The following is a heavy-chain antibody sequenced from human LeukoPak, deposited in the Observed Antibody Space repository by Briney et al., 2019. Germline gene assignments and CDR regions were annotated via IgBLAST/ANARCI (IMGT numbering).Heavy chain of an antibody. J-gene: IGHJ3*02. CDR1: GFTFSSYA. D-gene: IGHD6-19*01. Sequence: GGSLRLSCAASGFTFSSYAMHWVRQAPGKGLEYVSAISSNGGSTYYANSVKGRFTISRDNSKNTLYLQMGSLRAEDMAVYYCARDRIAVAGTFDAFDIWGQGTMVTVSS. CDR3: ARDRIAVAGTFDAFDI. V-gene: IGHV3-64*01. CDR2: ISSNGGST.